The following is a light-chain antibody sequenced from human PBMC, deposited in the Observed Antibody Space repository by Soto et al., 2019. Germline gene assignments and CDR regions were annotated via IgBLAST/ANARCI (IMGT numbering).Light chain of an antibody. V-gene: IGKV1-5*01. J-gene: IGKJ3*01. CDR2: DAS. Sequence: DIQMTQSPSTLSASVGDRVTITCRASQSIRSWLAWYQQKPGRAPKFLFFDASSLESGVPSRFSGSGSGTEFTLTISSLQPDDFATYYCQQYDSYPITFGPGTKVDIK. CDR3: QQYDSYPIT. CDR1: QSIRSW.